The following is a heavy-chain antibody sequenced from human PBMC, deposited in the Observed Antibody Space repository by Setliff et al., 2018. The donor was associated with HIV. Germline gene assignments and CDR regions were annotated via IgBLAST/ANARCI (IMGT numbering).Heavy chain of an antibody. Sequence: PSETLSLTCFVSGVSISDHYWGWIRQPPGKGLEWIGYIYNSASTSYNPSLKSRVTISVDTSKNQFSLKVNSVTAADTAVYFCARLIHTGLLYFDFWGLGTLVTVSS. CDR1: GVSISDHY. CDR2: IYNSAST. J-gene: IGHJ4*02. D-gene: IGHD2-8*02. V-gene: IGHV4-4*09. CDR3: ARLIHTGLLYFDF.